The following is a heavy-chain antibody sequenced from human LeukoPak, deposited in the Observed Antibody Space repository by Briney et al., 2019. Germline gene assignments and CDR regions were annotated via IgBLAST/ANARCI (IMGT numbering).Heavy chain of an antibody. V-gene: IGHV3-9*01. CDR1: GFTFDDYA. D-gene: IGHD2-2*01. CDR3: ASRYCSSTSCPHWDSPFDP. CDR2: ISWNSGSI. J-gene: IGHJ5*02. Sequence: GGSLRLSCAASGFTFDDYAMHWVRQAPGKGLECVPGISWNSGSIGYADSVKGRFTISRDNAKNSLYLQMNSLRAEDTALYYCASRYCSSTSCPHWDSPFDPWGQGTLVTVSS.